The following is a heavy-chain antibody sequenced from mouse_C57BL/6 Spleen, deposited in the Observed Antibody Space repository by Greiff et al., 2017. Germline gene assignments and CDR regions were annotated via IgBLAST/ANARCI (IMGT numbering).Heavy chain of an antibody. CDR3: ARRPSFDY. CDR2: INPYNGGT. J-gene: IGHJ2*01. V-gene: IGHV1-19*01. Sequence: VQLQQSGPVLVKPGASVKMSCKASGYTFTDYYMTWVKQSPGKSLEWIGVINPYNGGTSYNDKFKGKATLTVDKSSSTAYMELNSLTSEDSAVYYCARRPSFDYWGQGTTLTVSS. CDR1: GYTFTDYY.